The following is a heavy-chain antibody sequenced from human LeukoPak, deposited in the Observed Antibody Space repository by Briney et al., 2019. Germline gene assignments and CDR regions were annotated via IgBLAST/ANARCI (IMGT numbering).Heavy chain of an antibody. CDR1: GYTFTSYG. J-gene: IGHJ4*02. CDR2: MNPNSGNT. CDR3: ARGRNWNYDY. D-gene: IGHD1-1*01. V-gene: IGHV1-8*03. Sequence: ASVKVSCKASGYTFTSYGISWVRQAPGQGLEWMGWMNPNSGNTGYAQKFQGRVTITRNTSISTAYMELSSLRSEDTAVYYCARGRNWNYDYWGQGTLVTVSS.